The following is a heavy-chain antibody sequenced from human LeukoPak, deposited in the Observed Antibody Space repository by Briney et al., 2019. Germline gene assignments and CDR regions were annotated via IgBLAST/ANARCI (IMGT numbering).Heavy chain of an antibody. Sequence: SQTLSLTCTVSGYAITSGGFSWNWIRQPPGKGLEWIGCIYDRGPAYYNPSLKSRFTISVDRPKNQFFLNVTSLTAADTAVYYCARSRQASGLFNSWGQGTPVVVSS. CDR1: GYAITSGGFS. CDR2: IYDRGPA. CDR3: ARSRQASGLFNS. D-gene: IGHD3-10*01. V-gene: IGHV4-30-2*01. J-gene: IGHJ5*01.